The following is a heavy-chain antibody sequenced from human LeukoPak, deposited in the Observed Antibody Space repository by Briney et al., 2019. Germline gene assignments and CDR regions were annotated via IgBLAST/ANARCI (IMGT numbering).Heavy chain of an antibody. CDR2: ISGSGYST. CDR3: AKVPYFTYFDY. J-gene: IGHJ4*02. Sequence: GGSLRLSCAASGFSFSSHAMNWVRQAPGKGLEWVSGISGSGYSTSYEDSVKGRFTISRDNSKNTLYLQMNSLRAEDTAVYYCAKVPYFTYFDYWGQGTLVTVSS. V-gene: IGHV3-23*01. CDR1: GFSFSSHA. D-gene: IGHD2/OR15-2a*01.